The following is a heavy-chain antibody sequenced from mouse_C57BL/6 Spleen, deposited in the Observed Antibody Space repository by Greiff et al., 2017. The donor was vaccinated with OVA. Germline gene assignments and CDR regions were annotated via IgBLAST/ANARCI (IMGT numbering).Heavy chain of an antibody. CDR1: GFNIKNTY. V-gene: IGHV14-3*01. J-gene: IGHJ3*01. Sequence: EVQLQQSVAELVRPGASVKLSCTASGFNIKNTYMHWVKQRPEQGLEWIGRIDPANGNTKYAPKFLGKATITADTSSNTAYLQLSSLTSEDTAIYYCARSLYSSGYRVAYWGQGTLVTVSA. CDR3: ARSLYSSGYRVAY. CDR2: IDPANGNT. D-gene: IGHD3-2*02.